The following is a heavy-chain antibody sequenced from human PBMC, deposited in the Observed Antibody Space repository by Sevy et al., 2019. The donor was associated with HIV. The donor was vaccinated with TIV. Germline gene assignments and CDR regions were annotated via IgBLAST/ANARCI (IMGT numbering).Heavy chain of an antibody. CDR1: EFTFSNYY. CDR3: ARSRANYADYYFDY. V-gene: IGHV3-11*06. Sequence: GGSLRLSCAASEFTFSNYYMTWIRQAPGKGLEWISYISGRSSYTNYADSVRGRFTISRDNTKNLLYLQMNSLRVEDTAVYYCARSRANYADYYFDYWGDGTLVTVSS. J-gene: IGHJ4*01. CDR2: ISGRSSYT. D-gene: IGHD4-17*01.